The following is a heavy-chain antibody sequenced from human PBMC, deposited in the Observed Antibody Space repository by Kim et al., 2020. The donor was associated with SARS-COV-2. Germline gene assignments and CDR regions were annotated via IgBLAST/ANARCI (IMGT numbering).Heavy chain of an antibody. V-gene: IGHV4-59*01. J-gene: IGHJ3*02. CDR3: ARNNALDI. Sequence: TGSHHHNPPRKSRVTISLDTSKTQFSLKLNSVTAADTAVYYCARNNALDIWGQGTMVTVSS. CDR2: TGSH.